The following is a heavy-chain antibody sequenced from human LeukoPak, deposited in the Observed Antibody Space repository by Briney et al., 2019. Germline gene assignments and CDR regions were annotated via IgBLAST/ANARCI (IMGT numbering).Heavy chain of an antibody. J-gene: IGHJ4*02. CDR1: GGTFISYA. CDR2: IIPIFGTA. D-gene: IGHD2-8*01. V-gene: IGHV1-69*01. CDR3: ARYCTNGVCYFDY. Sequence: GSSVKVSCKASGGTFISYAISWVRLAPGQGLEWMGGIIPIFGTANYAQKFQGRVTITADESTSTAYMELSSLRSEDTAVYYCARYCTNGVCYFDYWGQGTLVTVSS.